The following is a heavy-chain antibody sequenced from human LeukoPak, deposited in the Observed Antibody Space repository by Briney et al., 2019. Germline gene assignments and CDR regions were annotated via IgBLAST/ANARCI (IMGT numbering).Heavy chain of an antibody. CDR2: ISSSSSYI. D-gene: IGHD2-2*01. Sequence: GGSLRLSCAASGFTFSSYSMNWGRQAPGKGLECVSSISSSSSYIYYADSVKGRFTISRDNDKNSLYLQMNSLRAEDTAVYYCETSTLSAFDIWGQGTMVTVSS. CDR1: GFTFSSYS. CDR3: ETSTLSAFDI. J-gene: IGHJ3*02. V-gene: IGHV3-21*01.